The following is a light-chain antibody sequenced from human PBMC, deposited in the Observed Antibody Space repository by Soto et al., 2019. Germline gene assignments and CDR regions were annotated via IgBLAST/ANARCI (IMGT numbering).Light chain of an antibody. CDR2: KAS. V-gene: IGKV1-5*03. J-gene: IGKJ5*01. CDR3: QQYNSYPLT. Sequence: DIQMTQSPSTLSASVGDRVTITCRASQSISRLLAWYQQKPGRAPTLLIYKASTLQSGVTSRFSGSGSGTEFTLTISSLQPDDFATYYCQQYNSYPLTFGHGTRLEIK. CDR1: QSISRL.